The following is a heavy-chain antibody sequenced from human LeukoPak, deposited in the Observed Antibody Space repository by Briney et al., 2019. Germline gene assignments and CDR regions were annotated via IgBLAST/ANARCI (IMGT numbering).Heavy chain of an antibody. V-gene: IGHV6-1*01. CDR1: GDSLSSNIAA. Sequence: SQTLSLTCAISGDSLSSNIAAWNWIRPSPSRGLEWLGRTYYRSKWQTEYAVSLKSRLTVTPDTSKNQFSLHLNSVTPEDTAVYYCARDVDSGADYWGQGTLVTVSS. CDR2: TYYRSKWQT. J-gene: IGHJ4*02. D-gene: IGHD4-17*01. CDR3: ARDVDSGADY.